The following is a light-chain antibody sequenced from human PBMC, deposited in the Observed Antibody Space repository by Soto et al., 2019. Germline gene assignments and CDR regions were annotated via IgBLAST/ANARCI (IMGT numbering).Light chain of an antibody. J-gene: IGKJ4*01. V-gene: IGKV3-11*01. CDR1: QSVGNS. CDR2: EVS. Sequence: EIVLTQSPAPLSLPPGERATLSCRASQSVGNSLAWYQQKPGQAPGLLIHEVSTRATGIPARFSGSGSGTDFTLTNSSLEPEDFAVYYCHQHSDWPLTFGAGTRVEI. CDR3: HQHSDWPLT.